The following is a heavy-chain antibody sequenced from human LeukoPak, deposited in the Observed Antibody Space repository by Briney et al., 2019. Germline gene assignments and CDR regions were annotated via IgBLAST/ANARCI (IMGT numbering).Heavy chain of an antibody. Sequence: GGSLRLSCAASGFTFSSYEMNWVRQAPGKGLEWVSYISSSGSTIYYADSVKGRFTISRDNAKNSLYLQMNSLSAEDTAVYYCAKGTYSSGWYRKHFFDYWGQGTLVTVSS. D-gene: IGHD6-19*01. CDR2: ISSSGSTI. V-gene: IGHV3-48*03. CDR3: AKGTYSSGWYRKHFFDY. CDR1: GFTFSSYE. J-gene: IGHJ4*02.